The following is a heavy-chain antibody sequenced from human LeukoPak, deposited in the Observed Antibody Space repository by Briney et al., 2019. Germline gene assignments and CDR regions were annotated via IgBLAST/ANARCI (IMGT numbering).Heavy chain of an antibody. CDR3: AKDEDYTISGNYYDALDV. D-gene: IGHD1-26*01. CDR1: GFTFRKYD. Sequence: PGGSLRLSCVASGFTFRKYDLCWVRQAPGKGLGWVSGFGGEGGDDTYYADSVKGRFTISRDNAKNTLYLQMNNLRTEDTAVYYCAKDEDYTISGNYYDALDVWGQGTLVTVS. CDR2: FGGEGGDDT. J-gene: IGHJ3*01. V-gene: IGHV3-23*01.